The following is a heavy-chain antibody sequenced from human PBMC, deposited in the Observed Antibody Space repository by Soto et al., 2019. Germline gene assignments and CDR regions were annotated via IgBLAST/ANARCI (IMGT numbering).Heavy chain of an antibody. V-gene: IGHV1-69*13. CDR1: GGTFSSYA. D-gene: IGHD3-3*01. J-gene: IGHJ6*02. Sequence: GASLKVSCKASGGTFSSYAISWVRQAPGQGLEWMGGIIPIFGTANYAQKFQGRVTITADESTSTAYMELSSLRSEDTAVYYCAREAESGVVIIDDYYYGMDVWGQGTTVTVSS. CDR3: AREAESGVVIIDDYYYGMDV. CDR2: IIPIFGTA.